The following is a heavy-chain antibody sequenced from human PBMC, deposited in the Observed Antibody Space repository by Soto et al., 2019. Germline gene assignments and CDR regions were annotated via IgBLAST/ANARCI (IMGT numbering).Heavy chain of an antibody. D-gene: IGHD2-2*01. CDR1: GGTFGSYT. CDR2: IIPMFGTA. J-gene: IGHJ6*02. CDR3: ARQKAMPPHFYSGMDV. V-gene: IGHV1-69*06. Sequence: VHLVQSGAEVKKPGSSVKVSCTASGGTFGSYTVTWVREGPGQELEWMGEIIPMFGTASYAQKFQGRVTLTADKSTTTAHMALSSLASDDPAVYFCARQKAMPPHFYSGMDVWGQGTAVTVSS.